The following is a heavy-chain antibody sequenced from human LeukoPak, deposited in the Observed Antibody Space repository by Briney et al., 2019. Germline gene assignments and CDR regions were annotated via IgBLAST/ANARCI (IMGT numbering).Heavy chain of an antibody. V-gene: IGHV3-48*03. J-gene: IGHJ4*02. CDR2: IGSSGRTI. Sequence: PGGSLRFSCAASGFTFSIYEMNWVRQAPGKGLEWLSYIGSSGRTIYYADSVKGRFTISRDNAKNSLYLQMNSLRVEDTAVYYCAKLDGIAGLDYWGQGTLVTVSS. CDR3: AKLDGIAGLDY. CDR1: GFTFSIYE. D-gene: IGHD6-13*01.